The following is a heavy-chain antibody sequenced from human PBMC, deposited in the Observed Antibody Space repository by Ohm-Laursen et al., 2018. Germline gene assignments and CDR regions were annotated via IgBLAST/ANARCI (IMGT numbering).Heavy chain of an antibody. CDR1: GFTFSSYG. Sequence: RLSCAASGFTFSSYGMHWVRQAPGKGLEWVAVIWYDGSNKYYADSVKGRFTISRDNSKNTLYLQMNSLRAEDTAVYYCARDSAENYDILTGTFDYWGQGTLVTVSS. CDR3: ARDSAENYDILTGTFDY. J-gene: IGHJ4*02. V-gene: IGHV3-33*08. CDR2: IWYDGSNK. D-gene: IGHD3-9*01.